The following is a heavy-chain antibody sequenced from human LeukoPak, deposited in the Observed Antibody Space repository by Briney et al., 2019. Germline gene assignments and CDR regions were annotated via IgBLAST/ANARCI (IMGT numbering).Heavy chain of an antibody. J-gene: IGHJ4*02. CDR3: ARDTGYSYGMDY. CDR1: GFTFSSYS. D-gene: IGHD5-18*01. V-gene: IGHV3-21*01. CDR2: ISSSSSYI. Sequence: GGSLRLSCAASGFTFSSYSMNWDRQAPGEGLEWFSSISSSSSYIYYADSVKGRFTISRDNAKNSLYLQMNSLRSEDTAVYYCARDTGYSYGMDYWGQGTLVTVSS.